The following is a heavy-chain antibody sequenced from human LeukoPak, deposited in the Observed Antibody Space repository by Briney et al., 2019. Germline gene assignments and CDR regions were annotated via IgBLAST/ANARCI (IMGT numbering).Heavy chain of an antibody. Sequence: GGSLRFSCAASGFTFSSYWMSWVREAPGKGLEWVANIKQDGSEKYYVDSVKGRFTISRDNAKNSLYLQMNSLRAEDTAVYYCAREEQEQWLAFGAFDIWGQGTMVTVSS. V-gene: IGHV3-7*01. D-gene: IGHD6-19*01. CDR1: GFTFSSYW. CDR3: AREEQEQWLAFGAFDI. J-gene: IGHJ3*02. CDR2: IKQDGSEK.